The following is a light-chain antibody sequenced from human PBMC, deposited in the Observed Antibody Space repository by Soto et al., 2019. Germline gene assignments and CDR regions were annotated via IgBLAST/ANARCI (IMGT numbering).Light chain of an antibody. CDR3: QQSNRNPRT. Sequence: DIHMTQSPSTLSASVVDRVIITCRASESISNWLAWYQQKPGKAPNLLIYKASSLKSGVPLRFSGSGSGTDFTLTIRSLQPEDFATYYCQQSNRNPRTFGQGTKVDIK. CDR1: ESISNW. V-gene: IGKV1-5*03. CDR2: KAS. J-gene: IGKJ1*01.